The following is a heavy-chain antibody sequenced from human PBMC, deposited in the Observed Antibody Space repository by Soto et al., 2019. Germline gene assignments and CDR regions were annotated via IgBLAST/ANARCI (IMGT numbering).Heavy chain of an antibody. CDR3: ARIPLNDFLEARAGYYFDS. Sequence: HLQLQESGPGLVKPSETLSLTCAVSGVSISSPNYHWGWVRQPPGKGLEWIGSTYYSGSTNYNPSLRSRVMVSVDTSKSQFSLDLSSVTAADTAVYYCARIPLNDFLEARAGYYFDSWGQGTLVTVSS. CDR2: TYYSGST. CDR1: GVSISSPNYH. D-gene: IGHD3-3*01. V-gene: IGHV4-39*01. J-gene: IGHJ4*02.